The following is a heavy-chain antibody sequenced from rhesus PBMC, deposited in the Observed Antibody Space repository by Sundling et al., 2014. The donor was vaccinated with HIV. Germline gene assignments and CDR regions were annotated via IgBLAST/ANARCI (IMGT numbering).Heavy chain of an antibody. Sequence: QLQLQESGPGLLKPSETLSLTCAVSGGSISGGYAWGWIRQPPGKGLEWIGGIYGSGGSTEHNPSLKSRVTIAKDTSKNQFSLKLSSVTAADTAVYYCARGNSLDSWGQGAVVTVSS. D-gene: IGHD1-32*01. V-gene: IGHV4-76*01. CDR3: ARGNSLDS. CDR1: GGSISGGYA. J-gene: IGHJ6*01. CDR2: IYGSGGST.